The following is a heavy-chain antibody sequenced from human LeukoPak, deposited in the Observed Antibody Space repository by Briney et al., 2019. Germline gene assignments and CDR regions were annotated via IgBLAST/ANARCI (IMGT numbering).Heavy chain of an antibody. J-gene: IGHJ4*02. CDR3: ARDRAVAGLFDN. D-gene: IGHD6-19*01. CDR1: GFTFSTYW. Sequence: GGSLRLSCAASGFTFSTYWMTWVRQTPGKGLEWVANIEEDGGEQNYVDSVEGRFTISRDNTKNSVFLQMNSLRVEDTAVYYCARDRAVAGLFDNWGQGTLVTVSS. V-gene: IGHV3-7*01. CDR2: IEEDGGEQ.